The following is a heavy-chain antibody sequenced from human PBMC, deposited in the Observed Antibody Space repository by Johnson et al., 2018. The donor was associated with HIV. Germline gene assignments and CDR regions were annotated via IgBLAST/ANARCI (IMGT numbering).Heavy chain of an antibody. Sequence: VQLVESGGVVAQIGGSLRLSCAASGFTFDDYAMHWVRQAPGKGLEWVSGISWNSGSIGYADSVKGRFTISRDNAKNSLYLQMNSLRAEDTALYYCAKDTVDIVAKGAFDIWGQGTMVTVSS. CDR3: AKDTVDIVAKGAFDI. CDR2: ISWNSGSI. J-gene: IGHJ3*02. CDR1: GFTFDDYA. D-gene: IGHD5-12*01. V-gene: IGHV3-9*01.